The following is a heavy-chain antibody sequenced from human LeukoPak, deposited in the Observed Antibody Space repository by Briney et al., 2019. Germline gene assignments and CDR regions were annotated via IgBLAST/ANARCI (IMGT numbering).Heavy chain of an antibody. V-gene: IGHV1-69*13. Sequence: GASVKVSCKASGGTFSSYAISWVRQAPGQGLEWMGGIIPIFGTANYAQKFQGRVTITADESTSTAYMELSSLRSEDTAVYYCARSRDHYGGWYFDYWGQGTLVTVSS. D-gene: IGHD3-16*01. CDR1: GGTFSSYA. CDR2: IIPIFGTA. CDR3: ARSRDHYGGWYFDY. J-gene: IGHJ4*02.